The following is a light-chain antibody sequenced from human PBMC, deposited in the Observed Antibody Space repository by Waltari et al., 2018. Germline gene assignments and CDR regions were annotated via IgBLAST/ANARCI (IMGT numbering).Light chain of an antibody. J-gene: IGKJ2*01. CDR3: QQRSNWTPHT. CDR2: DAS. CDR1: QSVGSY. V-gene: IGKV3-11*01. Sequence: EIVLTQSPDTLSLSPRDTATLSCRASQSVGSYLAWYQHKPGQPPRLLIYDASNRATGVPARFRGSGSGTDFTLTISSLEAEDFAVYYCQQRSNWTPHTFGQGARLEIK.